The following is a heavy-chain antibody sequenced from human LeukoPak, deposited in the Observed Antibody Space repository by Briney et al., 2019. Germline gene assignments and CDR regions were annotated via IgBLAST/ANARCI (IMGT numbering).Heavy chain of an antibody. D-gene: IGHD3-16*02. CDR3: ARGPITFGGVIVIPGFDY. J-gene: IGHJ4*02. Sequence: ASVNVSCKASGYTFTSYDINWVRQATGQGLEWMGWMNPNSGNTGYAQKFRGRVTTTRNTSISTAYMELSSLRSEDTAVYYCARGPITFGGVIVIPGFDYWGQGTLVTVSS. CDR2: MNPNSGNT. V-gene: IGHV1-8*01. CDR1: GYTFTSYD.